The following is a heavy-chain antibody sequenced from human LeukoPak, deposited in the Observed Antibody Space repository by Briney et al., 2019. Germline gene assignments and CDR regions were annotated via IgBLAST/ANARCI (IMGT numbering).Heavy chain of an antibody. Sequence: GGSLRLSCAASGFTFSSYVMLWVRQAPGMGLQYVSSIDPDGETSYYANSVKGRFTISRDNSNNMLYLHMGSLTSEDMAVYYCAAQGGLTGAYDPWGQGTLVTVSS. V-gene: IGHV3-64*01. CDR2: IDPDGETS. D-gene: IGHD1-20*01. CDR1: GFTFSSYV. CDR3: AAQGGLTGAYDP. J-gene: IGHJ5*02.